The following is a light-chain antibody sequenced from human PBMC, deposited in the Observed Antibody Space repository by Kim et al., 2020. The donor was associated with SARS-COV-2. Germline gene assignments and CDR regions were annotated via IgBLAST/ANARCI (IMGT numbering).Light chain of an antibody. CDR2: QDS. CDR1: KLGEKY. J-gene: IGLJ1*01. V-gene: IGLV3-1*01. CDR3: QAWDSSTHNYV. Sequence: PGQTASITCSGDKLGEKYACWYQQKPGQSPVLVIYQDSKRPSGIPERFSGSNSGNTATLTISGTQAMDEADYYCQAWDSSTHNYVFGAGTKVTVL.